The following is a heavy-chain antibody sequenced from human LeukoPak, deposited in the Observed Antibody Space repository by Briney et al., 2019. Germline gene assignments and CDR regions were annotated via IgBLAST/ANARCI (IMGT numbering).Heavy chain of an antibody. V-gene: IGHV4-39*01. J-gene: IGHJ4*02. CDR2: IYYSGST. Sequence: SETLSLTCTVSGGSISSSSYYWGWIPQPPGKGLEWIASIYYSGSTYYNPSLKSRVTISVDTSKNQFSLKLSSVTAADTAVHYCARQDIVVVVAQEYYFDYWGQGTLVTVSS. CDR1: GGSISSSSYY. CDR3: ARQDIVVVVAQEYYFDY. D-gene: IGHD2-15*01.